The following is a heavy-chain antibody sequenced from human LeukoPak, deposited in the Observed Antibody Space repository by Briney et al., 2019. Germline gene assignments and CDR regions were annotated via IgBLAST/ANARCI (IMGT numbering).Heavy chain of an antibody. J-gene: IGHJ4*02. Sequence: GGSLRLSCAASGFTFSNSGMHWVRQAPGKGLEWVSSISSSSTFKHYADSLKGRFTISRNNARNSLFLQMNSMRAEDTAVYYCARDSSIGYDRVNFDYWGQGTLVTVSS. CDR3: ARDSSIGYDRVNFDY. CDR2: ISSSSTFK. D-gene: IGHD3-22*01. CDR1: GFTFSNSG. V-gene: IGHV3-21*06.